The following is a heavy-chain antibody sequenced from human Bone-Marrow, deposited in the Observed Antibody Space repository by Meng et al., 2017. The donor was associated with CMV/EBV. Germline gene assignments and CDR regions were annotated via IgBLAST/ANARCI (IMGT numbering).Heavy chain of an antibody. CDR3: ARTFDY. CDR2: ITRGSSYI. Sequence: GGSLRLSCAASGFTFTSHHMNWVRQAPGRGLEWVSSITRGSSYIYYADSVKGRFTLSRDDAKNSLYLRMDSLRADDTAVYYCARTFDYWGQGTLVTVSS. CDR1: GFTFTSHH. J-gene: IGHJ4*02. V-gene: IGHV3-21*01.